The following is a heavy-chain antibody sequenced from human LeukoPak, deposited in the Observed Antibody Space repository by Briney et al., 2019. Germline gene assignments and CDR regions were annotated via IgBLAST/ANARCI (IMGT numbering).Heavy chain of an antibody. Sequence: SETLSLTCAVYGGSFSGYYWSWIRQPPGKGLEWIGEINHSGSTNYNPSLKSRVTISVDTSKNQFSLKLSSVTAADTAVYYCASSQLERDYYYYYMDVWGKGTTVTISS. CDR3: ASSQLERDYYYYYMDV. CDR2: INHSGST. CDR1: GGSFSGYY. V-gene: IGHV4-34*01. J-gene: IGHJ6*03. D-gene: IGHD1-1*01.